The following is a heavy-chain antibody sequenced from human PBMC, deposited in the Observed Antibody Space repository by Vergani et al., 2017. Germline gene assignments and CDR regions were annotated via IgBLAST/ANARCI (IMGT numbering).Heavy chain of an antibody. CDR2: VSWNSDTI. CDR1: GFTFDDYA. J-gene: IGHJ3*01. Sequence: EVQLVESGGGLVQPGRSLRLSCAASGFTFDDYAMHWVRQVPGKGLEWVSGVSWNSDTISYADSVKGRFTISRDNTKNSLYLQRHSLRGDDTALYYCAKEGSSGYYAVDVWGQGTMVTVSS. D-gene: IGHD6-13*01. CDR3: AKEGSSGYYAVDV. V-gene: IGHV3-9*01.